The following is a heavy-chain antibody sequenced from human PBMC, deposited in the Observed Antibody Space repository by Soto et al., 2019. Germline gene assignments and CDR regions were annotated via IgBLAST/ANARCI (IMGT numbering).Heavy chain of an antibody. D-gene: IGHD3-3*01. V-gene: IGHV1-69*06. CDR3: ARERKFDFWRKGLDV. Sequence: SVKVSGKASGGTFSSYAISWVRQAPGQGLEWMGGIIPIFGTANYAQKFQGRVTITADKSTSTAYMELSSLRSEDTAVYYCARERKFDFWRKGLDVWGQGTTVTVSS. CDR1: GGTFSSYA. CDR2: IIPIFGTA. J-gene: IGHJ6*02.